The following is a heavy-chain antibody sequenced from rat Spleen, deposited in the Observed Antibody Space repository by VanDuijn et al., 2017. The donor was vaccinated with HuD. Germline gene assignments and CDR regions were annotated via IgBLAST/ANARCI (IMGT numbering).Heavy chain of an antibody. J-gene: IGHJ2*01. D-gene: IGHD1-2*01. CDR1: GINFTNYS. CDR3: ARHEITIAALDY. CDR2: IIYDGRKT. Sequence: EVQLVESGGGSVQPGRSMKLSCAASGINFTNYSMAWVRQAPKKGREWVATIIYDGRKTYYRDSVKGRFTISRDNVKSTLYLQMDSLRSEDTATYYCARHEITIAALDYWGQGVMVTVSS. V-gene: IGHV5-7*01.